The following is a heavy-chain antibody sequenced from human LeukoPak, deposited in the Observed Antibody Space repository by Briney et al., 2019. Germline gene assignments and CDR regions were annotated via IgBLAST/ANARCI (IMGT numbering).Heavy chain of an antibody. CDR2: IYYSGST. D-gene: IGHD6-19*01. J-gene: IGHJ4*02. V-gene: IGHV4-39*01. Sequence: SETLSLTCTVSGGSISNSNYYWGWIRQPPGKGLEWIGNIYYSGSTYYNPSLRSRVTISVDTSKNQFSLKLSSVTAADTAVYYCARAAYSSGWYTRGYYFDYWGQGTLVTVSS. CDR3: ARAAYSSGWYTRGYYFDY. CDR1: GGSISNSNYY.